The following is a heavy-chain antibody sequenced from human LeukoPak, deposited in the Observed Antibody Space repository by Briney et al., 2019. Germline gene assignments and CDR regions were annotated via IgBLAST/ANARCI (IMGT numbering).Heavy chain of an antibody. CDR1: GFAFSSNW. V-gene: IGHV3-74*01. Sequence: GGSLRLSCAASGFAFSSNWMHWVRQTPWKGLVWVSRINSGGSGTSYADSVEGRFTISRDNAKNTLYLQMNSLRAEDTAVYYCATSLGPLTEYWGQGTLVTVSS. D-gene: IGHD7-27*01. CDR2: INSGGSGT. J-gene: IGHJ4*02. CDR3: ATSLGPLTEY.